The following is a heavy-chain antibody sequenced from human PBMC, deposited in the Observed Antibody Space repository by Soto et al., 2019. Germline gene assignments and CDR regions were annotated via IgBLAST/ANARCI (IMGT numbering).Heavy chain of an antibody. J-gene: IGHJ4*02. CDR3: AKPHYGSGTGSYYGIA. V-gene: IGHV3-23*01. Sequence: EVQVLESGGGLVQPGGSLRLSCAASGFTFSSYAMNWVRQAPGTGLEWVSAISEGATSTHYADFVKGRFTISRDNSKNMVYLQMNSLRDDDTAVYYCAKPHYGSGTGSYYGIAWGQGTLVTVSS. D-gene: IGHD3-10*01. CDR2: ISEGATST. CDR1: GFTFSSYA.